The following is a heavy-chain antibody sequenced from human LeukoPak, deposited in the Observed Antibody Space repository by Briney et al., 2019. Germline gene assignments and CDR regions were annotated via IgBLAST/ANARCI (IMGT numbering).Heavy chain of an antibody. D-gene: IGHD5-18*01. CDR3: ATLTPVDTADY. J-gene: IGHJ4*02. CDR2: INTNTGNP. Sequence: ASVKVFCKASGHTFTSYAMNWVRQAPGQGLEWMGWINTNTGNPTYAQGFTGRFVFSLDTSVSTAYLQISSLKAEDTAVYYCATLTPVDTADYWGQGTLVTVSS. V-gene: IGHV7-4-1*02. CDR1: GHTFTSYA.